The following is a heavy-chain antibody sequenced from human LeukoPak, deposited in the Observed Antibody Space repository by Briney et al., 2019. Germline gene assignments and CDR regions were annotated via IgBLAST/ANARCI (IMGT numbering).Heavy chain of an antibody. J-gene: IGHJ4*02. Sequence: SETLSLTCAVSGGSISSSNWWSWVRQPPGKGLEWIGEIYHSGSTNYNPSLKSRVTISVDTSKNQFSLKLSSVTAADTAVYYCARGQYDSSGSSLGNYYWGQGTLVTVSS. CDR1: GGSISSSNW. V-gene: IGHV4-4*02. CDR2: IYHSGST. D-gene: IGHD3-22*01. CDR3: ARGQYDSSGSSLGNYY.